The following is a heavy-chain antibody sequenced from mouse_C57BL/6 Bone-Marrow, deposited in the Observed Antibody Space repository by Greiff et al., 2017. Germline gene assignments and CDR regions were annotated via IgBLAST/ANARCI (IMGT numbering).Heavy chain of an antibody. CDR1: GYTFTTYS. Sequence: QVQLQQSGAELVKPGASVKLSCKASGYTFTTYSIEWMKQNPGKSLEWIGNFHPYNDDTKYNEKFKGKATLTVEKSSNTVYLQLSRLTSDDSAVYYFATSGTFFYCFDYWGQGTTLTVSS. D-gene: IGHD1-3*01. V-gene: IGHV1-47*01. J-gene: IGHJ2*01. CDR3: ATSGTFFYCFDY. CDR2: FHPYNDDT.